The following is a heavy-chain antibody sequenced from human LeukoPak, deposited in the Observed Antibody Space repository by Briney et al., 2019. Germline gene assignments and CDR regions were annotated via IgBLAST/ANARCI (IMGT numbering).Heavy chain of an antibody. CDR3: ARETGEVPAAPIDY. CDR1: GYSISSGYY. Sequence: SETLSLTCTVSGYSISSGYYWGWIRQPPGKGLEWIGSIYHSGSTNYNPSLKSRVTISVDTSKNQFSLKLSSVTAADTAVYYCARETGEVPAAPIDYWGQGTLVTVSS. CDR2: IYHSGST. D-gene: IGHD2-2*01. V-gene: IGHV4-38-2*02. J-gene: IGHJ4*02.